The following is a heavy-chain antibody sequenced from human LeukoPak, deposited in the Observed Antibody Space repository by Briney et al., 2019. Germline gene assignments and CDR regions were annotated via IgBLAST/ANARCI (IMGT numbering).Heavy chain of an antibody. J-gene: IGHJ6*02. Sequence: GASVKVSCKASGYTFTSYGISWVQQAPGQGLEWMGWISAYNGNTNYAQKLQGRVTMTTDTSTSTAYMELRSLRSDDTAVYYCARDTMIVVVITYYYGMDVWGQGTTVTVSS. D-gene: IGHD3-22*01. V-gene: IGHV1-18*01. CDR3: ARDTMIVVVITYYYGMDV. CDR1: GYTFTSYG. CDR2: ISAYNGNT.